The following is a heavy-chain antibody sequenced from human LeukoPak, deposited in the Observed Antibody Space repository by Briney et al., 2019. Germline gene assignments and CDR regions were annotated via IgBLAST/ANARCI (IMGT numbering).Heavy chain of an antibody. J-gene: IGHJ4*02. Sequence: GGSLRLSCAASGFTVSSNYMSWVRQAPGKGLEWVSVIYSGGSTYYADSVKGRFTISRDNSKNTLFLQMNSLRVDDTAVYYCARDLDSYGSYWGQGTLVTVSS. CDR1: GFTVSSNY. CDR3: ARDLDSYGSY. V-gene: IGHV3-53*01. CDR2: IYSGGST. D-gene: IGHD5-18*01.